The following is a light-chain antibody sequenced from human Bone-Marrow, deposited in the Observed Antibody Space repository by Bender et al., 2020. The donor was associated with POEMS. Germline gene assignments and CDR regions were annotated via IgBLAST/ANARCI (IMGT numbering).Light chain of an antibody. J-gene: IGLJ3*02. CDR3: QTWGSGLSWV. V-gene: IGLV4-60*03. CDR1: SGHSTYI. CDR2: LEGSGSY. Sequence: QPVLTQSSSASASLGSSVKLTCTLSSGHSTYIIAWHQQQPGKAPRYLMKLEGSGSYNKGSGVPDRFSGSSSGADRYLTISSLQSEDEGDYYCQTWGSGLSWVFGGGTKVAVL.